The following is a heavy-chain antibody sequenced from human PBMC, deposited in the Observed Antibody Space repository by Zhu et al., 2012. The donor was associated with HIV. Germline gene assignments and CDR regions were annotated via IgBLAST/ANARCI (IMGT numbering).Heavy chain of an antibody. D-gene: IGHD3-22*01. CDR1: GFTFSSYE. CDR2: ISSSGTSI. J-gene: IGHJ3*02. V-gene: IGHV3-48*03. Sequence: EVQLVESGGGLVQPGGSLRLSCAASGFTFSSYEMNWVRQAPGKGLEWLSYISSSGTSIYYADSVKGRFTISRDNAKNSLYLQMNSLRAEDTAVYYCARDYYDSSGYYRWLHAFDYLGPRDNGHRLF. CDR3: ARDYYDSSGYYRWLHAFDY.